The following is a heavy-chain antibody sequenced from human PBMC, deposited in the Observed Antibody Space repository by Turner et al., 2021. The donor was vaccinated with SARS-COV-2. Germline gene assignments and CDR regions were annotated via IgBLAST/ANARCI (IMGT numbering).Heavy chain of an antibody. Sequence: QVQLQESGPGLVKPSQTLSLTCTVAGGSISSGGCYWSWIRQHPGKGLEWIGYIYYSGSTYYNPSLKSRVTISVDTSKNQFSLKLSSVTAADTAVYYCARDHLDPSTVTTWRGFDPWGQGTLVTVSS. CDR2: IYYSGST. CDR3: ARDHLDPSTVTTWRGFDP. CDR1: GGSISSGGCY. V-gene: IGHV4-31*03. J-gene: IGHJ5*02. D-gene: IGHD4-17*01.